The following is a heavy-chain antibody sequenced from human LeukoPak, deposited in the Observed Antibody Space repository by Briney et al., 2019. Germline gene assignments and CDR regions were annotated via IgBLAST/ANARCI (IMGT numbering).Heavy chain of an antibody. CDR2: IGTAGDT. Sequence: PGGSLRLSCAASGFTFSSYDMHWVRQATGKGLEWVSAIGTAGDTYYPGSVKGRFTISRENAKNSLYLQMNSLRAGDTAVYYCARGMSLNLGESLYFDYWGQGTLVTVSS. CDR1: GFTFSSYD. V-gene: IGHV3-13*01. D-gene: IGHD3-16*01. J-gene: IGHJ4*02. CDR3: ARGMSLNLGESLYFDY.